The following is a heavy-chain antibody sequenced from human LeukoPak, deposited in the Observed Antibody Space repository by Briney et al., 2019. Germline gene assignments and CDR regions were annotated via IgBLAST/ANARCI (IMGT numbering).Heavy chain of an antibody. D-gene: IGHD3-22*01. CDR3: ARELGVGVIGDAFDI. Sequence: PGGSLRLSCAASGFTFSSYWMHWVRQAPGKGLVWVSRINTDGSSTTYAESVKGRFTISKDNAKNTLYLQMNGLRAEDTAVYYCARELGVGVIGDAFDIWGQGTVVTVSS. CDR2: INTDGSST. V-gene: IGHV3-74*01. CDR1: GFTFSSYW. J-gene: IGHJ3*02.